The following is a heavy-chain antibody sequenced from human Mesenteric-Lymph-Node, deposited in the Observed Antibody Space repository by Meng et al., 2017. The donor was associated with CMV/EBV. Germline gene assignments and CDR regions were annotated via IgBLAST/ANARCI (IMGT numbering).Heavy chain of an antibody. CDR3: ARVQGSGAIYHFDY. CDR1: GYIFNNYG. CDR2: ISAYNGDT. D-gene: IGHD3-10*01. V-gene: IGHV1-18*01. J-gene: IGHJ4*02. Sequence: KASGYIFNNYGVIRVRQAPGQGLEWMGWISAYNGDTKYTQKLQNRLTMTTDTSTNTAYMELSGVNSDDTAMYYCARVQGSGAIYHFDYWGQGTLVTVSS.